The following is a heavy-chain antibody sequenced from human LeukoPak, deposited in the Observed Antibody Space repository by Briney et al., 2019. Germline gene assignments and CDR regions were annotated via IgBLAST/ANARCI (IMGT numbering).Heavy chain of an antibody. CDR2: INPDGNKK. CDR3: ARDLAYSRLDY. Sequence: GGSLRLSCAVSGLTFSSSWMDWVRQAPGKGLEWVASINPDGNKKYSADSVKGRFTISRDNAENSLYLQMNSLRVEDTAFYFCARDLAYSRLDYWGQGKLVTVSS. J-gene: IGHJ4*02. CDR1: GLTFSSSW. V-gene: IGHV3-7*01. D-gene: IGHD5-18*01.